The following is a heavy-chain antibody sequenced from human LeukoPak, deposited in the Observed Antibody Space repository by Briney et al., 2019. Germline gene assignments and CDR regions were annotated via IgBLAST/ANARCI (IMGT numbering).Heavy chain of an antibody. CDR1: GFTFSSYW. CDR3: AREGVRDGYNLFDY. D-gene: IGHD5-24*01. V-gene: IGHV3-30*01. J-gene: IGHJ4*02. Sequence: GGSLRLSCAASGFTFSSYWMHWVRQAPGKGLEWVAVISYDGSNKYYADSVKGRFTISRDNSKNTLYLQMNSLRAEDTAVYYCAREGVRDGYNLFDYWGQGTLVTVSS. CDR2: ISYDGSNK.